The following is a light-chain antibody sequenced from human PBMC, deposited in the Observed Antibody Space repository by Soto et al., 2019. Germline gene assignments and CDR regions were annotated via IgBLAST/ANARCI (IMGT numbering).Light chain of an antibody. CDR2: DAS. CDR3: VQRTNWPWT. V-gene: IGKV3-11*01. Sequence: EIVLTQSPGTLSLSPGERATLSCRASQSVSSHLAWYQQKPGQAPRLLIYDASNRATGIPARFSGSGSGTAFTLTISSLEPEDFAVYHCVQRTNWPWTCGQGSKVEIK. CDR1: QSVSSH. J-gene: IGKJ1*01.